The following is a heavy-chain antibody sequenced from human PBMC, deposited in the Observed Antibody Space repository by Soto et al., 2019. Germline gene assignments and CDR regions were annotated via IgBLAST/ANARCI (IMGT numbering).Heavy chain of an antibody. J-gene: IGHJ6*02. V-gene: IGHV4-59*08. D-gene: IGHD3-10*01. CDR2: VHHSWGS. Sequence: QVQLQESGPGLVNPSETLSLSCTVSGGSISSYYWSWFRQSPGKRMEWIGYVHHSWGSSYNPSLRXXVXISLATSKSQFSLKVTSVNATDTAVYYCARQGFGPLHGLVDVWGQGTTVTVSS. CDR3: ARQGFGPLHGLVDV. CDR1: GGSISSYY.